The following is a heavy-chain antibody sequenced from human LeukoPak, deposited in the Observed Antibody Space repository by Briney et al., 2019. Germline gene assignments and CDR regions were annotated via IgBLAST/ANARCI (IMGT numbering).Heavy chain of an antibody. V-gene: IGHV3-30-3*01. D-gene: IGHD4-17*01. J-gene: IGHJ4*02. CDR1: GFTFSSYA. Sequence: KAGGSLRLSCAASGFTFSSYAMHWVRQAPGKGLEWVAVISYDGSNKYYADSVKGRFTISRDNSKNTLYLQMNSLRAEDTAVYYCARDYGDYCFDYWGQGTLVIVSS. CDR2: ISYDGSNK. CDR3: ARDYGDYCFDY.